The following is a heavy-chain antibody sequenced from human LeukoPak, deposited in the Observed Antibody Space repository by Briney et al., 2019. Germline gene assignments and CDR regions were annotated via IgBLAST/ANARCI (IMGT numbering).Heavy chain of an antibody. Sequence: ASVKASCKASGHTLTELSIHWVRQAPGKGLEWMGFFDPEDGQAMYPQNFQGRISITEDTSTDTVHMELRSLTSEDTAAYYCARSAVVLPYYFDSWGQGTLVTVSS. CDR2: FDPEDGQA. J-gene: IGHJ4*02. V-gene: IGHV1-24*01. CDR3: ARSAVVLPYYFDS. D-gene: IGHD3-16*02. CDR1: GHTLTELS.